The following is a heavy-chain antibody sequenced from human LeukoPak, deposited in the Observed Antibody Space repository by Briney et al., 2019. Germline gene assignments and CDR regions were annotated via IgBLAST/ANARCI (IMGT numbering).Heavy chain of an antibody. V-gene: IGHV3-9*01. CDR2: ISWNSGSI. J-gene: IGHJ4*02. CDR1: GFTFDDYA. Sequence: GGSLRLSCAASGFTFDDYAMHWVRQAPGKGLEWVSGISWNSGSIGYADSVKGRFTISRDNAKNSLYLQMNSLRAEDTAVYYCAREGYSPYWGQGTLVTVSS. D-gene: IGHD6-13*01. CDR3: AREGYSPY.